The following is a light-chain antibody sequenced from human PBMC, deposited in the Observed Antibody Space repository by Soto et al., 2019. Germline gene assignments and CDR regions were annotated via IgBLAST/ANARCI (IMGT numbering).Light chain of an antibody. Sequence: EMEMSVALSGLPASVGDRVTITCRASQSISSWLAWYQQKPGEAPKLLIYKASSLESGVPSRFSGSGSGTEFTLTISSLQPDDFATYYCQQYNSYPLTFGGGAKVDIK. CDR3: QQYNSYPLT. V-gene: IGKV1-5*03. CDR1: QSISSW. J-gene: IGKJ4*01. CDR2: KAS.